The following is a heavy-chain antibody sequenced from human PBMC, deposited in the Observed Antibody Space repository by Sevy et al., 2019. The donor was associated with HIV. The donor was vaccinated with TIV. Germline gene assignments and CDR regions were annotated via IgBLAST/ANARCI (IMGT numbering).Heavy chain of an antibody. V-gene: IGHV1-46*03. CDR1: GYTFTSYY. CDR2: INPSGGST. CDR3: ARGSAPLVVPAARRIWFDP. D-gene: IGHD2-2*01. J-gene: IGHJ5*02. Sequence: ASVKVSCKASGYTFTSYYMHWVRQAPGQGLEWMGIINPSGGSTSYAQKFQGRVTMTRNTSTSTVYMELSSLRSEDTAGYYGARGSAPLVVPAARRIWFDPWGQGTLVTVSS.